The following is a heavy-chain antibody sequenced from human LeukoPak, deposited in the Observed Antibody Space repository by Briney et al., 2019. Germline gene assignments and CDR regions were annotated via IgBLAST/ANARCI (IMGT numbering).Heavy chain of an antibody. CDR1: GGTFSSYA. J-gene: IGHJ3*02. CDR3: ARGATFGDGYSASDDAFDI. V-gene: IGHV1-69*13. Sequence: ASVKVSCKASGGTFSSYAISWVRQAPGQGLEWMGGIIPIFGTANYAQKFQGRVTITADESTSTAYMELSSLRSEDTAGYYCARGATFGDGYSASDDAFDIWGQGTMVTVSS. CDR2: IIPIFGTA. D-gene: IGHD5-24*01.